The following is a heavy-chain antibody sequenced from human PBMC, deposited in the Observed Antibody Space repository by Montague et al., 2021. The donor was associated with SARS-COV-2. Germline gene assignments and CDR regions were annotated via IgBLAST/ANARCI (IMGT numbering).Heavy chain of an antibody. CDR2: INHRGST. Sequence: SETLSLTCAVYDGSFSDYSWTWIRQPPRKGLEWIGEINHRGSTDYNPSLKSRVTISVDTSKNQFSLKMTSVTAADTAVYYCASGRQHINMVVVVVTGGEYYFDFWGQGTLVAVSS. CDR1: DGSFSDYS. V-gene: IGHV4-34*01. D-gene: IGHD3-22*01. CDR3: ASGRQHINMVVVVVTGGEYYFDF. J-gene: IGHJ4*02.